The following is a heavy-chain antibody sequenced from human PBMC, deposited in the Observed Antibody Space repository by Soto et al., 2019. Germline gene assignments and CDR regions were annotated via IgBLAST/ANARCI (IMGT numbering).Heavy chain of an antibody. J-gene: IGHJ5*02. CDR3: ARDSEYYDILTGYYSVNNWFDP. CDR1: GGTFSSYA. V-gene: IGHV1-69*13. Sequence: GASVKVSCKASGGTFSSYAISWVRQAPGQGLEWMGGIIPIFGTANYAQKFQGRVTITADESTSTAYMELSSLRSEDTAVYYCARDSEYYDILTGYYSVNNWFDPWGQGTLVTVSS. D-gene: IGHD3-9*01. CDR2: IIPIFGTA.